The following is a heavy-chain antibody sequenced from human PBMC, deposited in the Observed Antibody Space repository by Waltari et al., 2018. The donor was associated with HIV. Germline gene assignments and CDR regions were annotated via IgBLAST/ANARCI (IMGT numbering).Heavy chain of an antibody. CDR3: AHAIFGVATRAAFWYFDL. V-gene: IGHV3-23*01. CDR1: GFTFSSYA. J-gene: IGHJ2*01. CDR2: ISGSGGST. D-gene: IGHD3-3*01. Sequence: EVQLLESGGGLVQPGGSLRLSCAASGFTFSSYAMSWVRQAPGKGLEWVSAISGSGGSTYYADSVKGRFTISRDNSKNTLYLQMNSLRAEDTAVYYCAHAIFGVATRAAFWYFDLWGRGTLVTVSS.